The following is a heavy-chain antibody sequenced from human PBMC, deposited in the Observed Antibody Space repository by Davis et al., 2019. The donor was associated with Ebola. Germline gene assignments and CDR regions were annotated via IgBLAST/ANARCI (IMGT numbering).Heavy chain of an antibody. V-gene: IGHV3-74*01. CDR2: INSDGSST. D-gene: IGHD3-10*01. CDR3: ARADYYGSGSYSFDYYYYGMDV. J-gene: IGHJ6*02. CDR1: GFTFSSYW. Sequence: GESLKISCAASGFTFSSYWMHWVRQAPGKGLVWVSRINSDGSSTSYADSVKGRFTISRDNAKNTLYLQMNSLRAEDTAVYYCARADYYGSGSYSFDYYYYGMDVWGQGTTVTVSS.